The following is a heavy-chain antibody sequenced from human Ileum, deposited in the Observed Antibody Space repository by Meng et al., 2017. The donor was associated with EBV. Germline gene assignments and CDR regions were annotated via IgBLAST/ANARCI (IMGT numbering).Heavy chain of an antibody. J-gene: IGHJ4*02. CDR2: IQHSGST. CDR1: GGSISSGGHS. D-gene: IGHD4-23*01. CDR3: ARAHPVVYFFDY. V-gene: IGHV4-30-2*01. Sequence: LQLQESGSGLVKPSQTLSFTCAVSGGSISSGGHSWSWIRQPPGKGLEWIGDIQHSGSTYYNPSLKSRVTISVDRSRNQFSLKLSSVTAADTAVYYCARAHPVVYFFDYWGQGTLVTVSS.